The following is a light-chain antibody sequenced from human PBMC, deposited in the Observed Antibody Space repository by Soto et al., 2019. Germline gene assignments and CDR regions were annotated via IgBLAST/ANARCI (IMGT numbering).Light chain of an antibody. J-gene: IGLJ1*01. CDR1: SXDIGGYKH. Sequence: QSALTQPASVSGSPGQSITISCTGTSXDIGGYKHVSWYQQHPGKAPKLMIYEVTNRPSGVSYRFSGSKSGNTASLTISGLQAEDEADYYCSSYTTSSTQVFGTGTKVTVL. V-gene: IGLV2-14*01. CDR2: EVT. CDR3: SSYTTSSTQV.